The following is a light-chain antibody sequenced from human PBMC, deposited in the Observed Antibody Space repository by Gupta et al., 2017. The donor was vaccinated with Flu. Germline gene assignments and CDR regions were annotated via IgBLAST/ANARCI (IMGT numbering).Light chain of an antibody. V-gene: IGKV2-30*01. J-gene: IGKJ3*01. CDR2: KFS. CDR1: HDLVYSTGDIF. Sequence: VTLGHPSSISCKSSHDLVYSTGDIFLDWFQQTRGQSPMLLIYKFSNRDSGVPDRFSASWSCTDFTLHISRVVAEDVVIYYCMQGTHWPFTFGPGTRVAI. CDR3: MQGTHWPFT.